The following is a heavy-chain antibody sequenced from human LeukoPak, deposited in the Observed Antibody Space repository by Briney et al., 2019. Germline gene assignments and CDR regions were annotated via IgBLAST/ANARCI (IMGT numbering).Heavy chain of an antibody. V-gene: IGHV1-69*13. Sequence: SVKVSCKASGGTFSSYAISWVRQAPGQGLEWMGGIIPIFGTANYAQKFQGRVTITADESTSTAYMELSSLRSEDTAVYYCARDFGMSTVTTPFVDYYYMDVWGKGTTVTVSS. D-gene: IGHD4-11*01. J-gene: IGHJ6*03. CDR3: ARDFGMSTVTTPFVDYYYMDV. CDR1: GGTFSSYA. CDR2: IIPIFGTA.